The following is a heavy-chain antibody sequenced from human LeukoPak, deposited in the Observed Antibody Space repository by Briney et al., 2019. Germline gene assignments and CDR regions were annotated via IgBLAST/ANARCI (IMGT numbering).Heavy chain of an antibody. CDR1: GYTFASYG. J-gene: IGHJ4*02. CDR3: ARDLASDIVVVTATYDY. Sequence: ASVKVSCKASGYTFASYGISWVRQAPGQGLEWMGWISAYNGNTNYAQKLQGRVTMTTDTSTSTAYMELRSLRSEDTAVYYCARDLASDIVVVTATYDYWGQGTLVTVSS. CDR2: ISAYNGNT. D-gene: IGHD2-21*02. V-gene: IGHV1-18*01.